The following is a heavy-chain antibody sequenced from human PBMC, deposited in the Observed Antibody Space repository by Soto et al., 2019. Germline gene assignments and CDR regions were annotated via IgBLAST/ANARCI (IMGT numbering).Heavy chain of an antibody. D-gene: IGHD2-15*01. Sequence: EVQLVESGGGLVQPGESLRLSCAASGFTFSSYWMHWVHQAPGKGLVWVSRINSDGRSTSYAGSVKGRFTISRDNAKNTLYLQMNSLRAEDTAVYYCVRTSLVVAAATREDYWGQGTLVTVSS. J-gene: IGHJ4*02. CDR3: VRTSLVVAAATREDY. CDR1: GFTFSSYW. CDR2: INSDGRST. V-gene: IGHV3-74*01.